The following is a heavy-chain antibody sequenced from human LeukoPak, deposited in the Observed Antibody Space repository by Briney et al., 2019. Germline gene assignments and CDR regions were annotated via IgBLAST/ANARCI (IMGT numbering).Heavy chain of an antibody. J-gene: IGHJ3*02. CDR1: GYTFTSYG. CDR3: AYSSAPDVFDI. V-gene: IGHV1-18*01. D-gene: IGHD6-19*01. Sequence: ASAKVSCKASGYTFTSYGISWVRQAPGQGLEWMGWISVYNANTNYAQKLQGRVTMTTDTSTSTVYMELRSLRFDDTAVYYCAYSSAPDVFDIWGQGTMVTVSS. CDR2: ISVYNANT.